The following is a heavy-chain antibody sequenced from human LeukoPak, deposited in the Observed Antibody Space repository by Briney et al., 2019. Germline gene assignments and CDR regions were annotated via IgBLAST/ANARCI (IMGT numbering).Heavy chain of an antibody. V-gene: IGHV1-2*02. CDR1: GYTFTAYY. Sequence: GASVKVSCKASGYTFTAYYLHWVRQAPGQGLEWMGCINPNSGGTNYAQKFQGRVAMTRDTSIGTAYMELSRLRSDDTAVYYRARLEEIRGVTSVDVWGQGTLVTVSS. D-gene: IGHD3-10*01. CDR2: INPNSGGT. J-gene: IGHJ4*02. CDR3: ARLEEIRGVTSVDV.